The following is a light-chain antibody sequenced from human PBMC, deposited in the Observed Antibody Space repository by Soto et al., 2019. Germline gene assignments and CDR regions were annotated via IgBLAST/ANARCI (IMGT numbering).Light chain of an antibody. Sequence: QSVLTQPASCSGSPGPSITISCTGTVCDVGGYDSVSWYQQHPGRAPKLIIYGVNNLPSGVSNRFSASKSADTASLTISGLQAEDAANYYCCSYTTSTTYVFGTGTKVTVL. CDR1: VCDVGGYDS. V-gene: IGLV2-14*03. CDR3: CSYTTSTTYV. CDR2: GVN. J-gene: IGLJ1*01.